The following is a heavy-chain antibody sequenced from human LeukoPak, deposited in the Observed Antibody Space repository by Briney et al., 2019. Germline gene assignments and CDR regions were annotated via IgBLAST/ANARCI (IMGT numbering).Heavy chain of an antibody. D-gene: IGHD6-13*01. V-gene: IGHV4-39*01. J-gene: IGHJ6*03. CDR2: IYYSGST. Sequence: PSETLSLTCTVSGGSIGSSSYYWGWIRQPPGKGLEWIGSIYYSGSTYYNPSLKSRVTISVDTSRNQFSLKLSFVTAADTAVYYCARHVGYSSSWYPDYYYYYYMDVWGKGTTVTVSS. CDR3: ARHVGYSSSWYPDYYYYYYMDV. CDR1: GGSIGSSSYY.